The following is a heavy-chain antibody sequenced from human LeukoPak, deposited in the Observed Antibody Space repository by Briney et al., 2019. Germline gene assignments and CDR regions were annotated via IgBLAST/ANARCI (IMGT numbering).Heavy chain of an antibody. D-gene: IGHD3-22*01. CDR2: IYPGDSDT. V-gene: IGHV5-51*01. J-gene: IGHJ6*03. CDR3: ARVTHYYDSSGSLYYYMDV. CDR1: GSSFTSYW. Sequence: GESLKISCKGSGSSFTSYWIGWVRQLPGKGLEWMGIIYPGDSDTRYSPSFQGQVTISADKSISTAYLQWSSLKASDTAMYYCARVTHYYDSSGSLYYYMDVWGKGTTVTVSS.